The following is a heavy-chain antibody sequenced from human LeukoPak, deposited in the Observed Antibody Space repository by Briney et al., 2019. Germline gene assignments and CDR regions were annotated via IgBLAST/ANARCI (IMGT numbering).Heavy chain of an antibody. CDR2: ISASGGST. CDR3: AKIGAAGSYFDY. V-gene: IGHV3-23*01. Sequence: GGSLRLSCGASGFTFRTYAMSWVRQAPGKGLDWVSAISASGGSTLNADSAKGRFTISRDNSKNTLYLQMNSLRAEDTAIYYCAKIGAAGSYFDYWGQGTLVIVSS. D-gene: IGHD6-13*01. CDR1: GFTFRTYA. J-gene: IGHJ4*02.